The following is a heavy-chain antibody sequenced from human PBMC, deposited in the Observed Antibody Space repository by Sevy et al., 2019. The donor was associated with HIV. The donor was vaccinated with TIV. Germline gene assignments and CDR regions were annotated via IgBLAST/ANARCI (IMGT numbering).Heavy chain of an antibody. J-gene: IGHJ3*02. Sequence: GGSLRLSCAASGFTFSSYSMNWVRQAPGKGLEWVSSISSSSSYIYYADSVKGRFTISRDNAKNSLYLQMNSLRAEDTAVYYCARVVGSGWDDAFDICGQGTMVTVSS. V-gene: IGHV3-21*01. D-gene: IGHD6-19*01. CDR2: ISSSSSYI. CDR1: GFTFSSYS. CDR3: ARVVGSGWDDAFDI.